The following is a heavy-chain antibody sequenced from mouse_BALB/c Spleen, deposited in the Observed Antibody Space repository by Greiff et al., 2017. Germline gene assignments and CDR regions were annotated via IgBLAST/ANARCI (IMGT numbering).Heavy chain of an antibody. CDR2: INPYNGAT. J-gene: IGHJ4*01. V-gene: IGHV1-31*01. CDR1: GYSFTGYY. CDR3: ARSDYGSSLYAMDY. Sequence: EVQLVESGPELVKPGASVKISCKASGYSFTGYYMHWVKQSHVKSLEWIGRINPYNGATSYNQNFKDKASLTVDKSSSTAYMELHSLTSEDSAVYYCARSDYGSSLYAMDYWGQGTSVTVSS. D-gene: IGHD1-1*01.